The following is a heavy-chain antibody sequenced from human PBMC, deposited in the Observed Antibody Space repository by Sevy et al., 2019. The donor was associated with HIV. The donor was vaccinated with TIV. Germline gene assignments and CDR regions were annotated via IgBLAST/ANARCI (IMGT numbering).Heavy chain of an antibody. J-gene: IGHJ4*02. CDR1: GIAFSTYA. CDR2: ISAGGYTT. CDR3: AKDFSDVYYYDSNATVDY. D-gene: IGHD3-22*01. Sequence: GGSLRLSCAASGIAFSTYAMFWVRQAPGKGLEWVSSISAGGYTTYYADSVKGRFTLSRDNSRNTLDLQMNSLRADDTAVYYCAKDFSDVYYYDSNATVDYWGQGTLVTVSS. V-gene: IGHV3-23*01.